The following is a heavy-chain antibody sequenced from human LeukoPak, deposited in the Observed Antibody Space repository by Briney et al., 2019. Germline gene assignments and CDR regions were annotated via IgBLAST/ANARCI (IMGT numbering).Heavy chain of an antibody. V-gene: IGHV3-7*01. Sequence: GGSLRLSCAVSGFSFVGYWMTWVRQAPGKGLEWVANINQDGSETYYVDSVKGRFTISRANPKNSLYLQMNSLRAEDTALYYCARFGSGRQFHYLDCWGQGALVTVSS. CDR3: ARFGSGRQFHYLDC. CDR1: GFSFVGYW. CDR2: INQDGSET. D-gene: IGHD3-10*01. J-gene: IGHJ4*02.